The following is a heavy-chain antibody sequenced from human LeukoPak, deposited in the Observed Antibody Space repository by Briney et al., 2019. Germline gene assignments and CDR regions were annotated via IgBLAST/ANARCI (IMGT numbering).Heavy chain of an antibody. CDR2: IIPIFGTA. D-gene: IGHD6-19*01. V-gene: IGHV1-69*13. Sequence: SVKVSCKASGGTFSSYAISWVRQAPGQGLEWMGGIIPIFGTANYAQKFQGRVTITADESTSTAYMELSSLRSEDTAVYYCAREGDYGYSSGWLGYDWGQGTLVTVSS. J-gene: IGHJ4*02. CDR3: AREGDYGYSSGWLGYD. CDR1: GGTFSSYA.